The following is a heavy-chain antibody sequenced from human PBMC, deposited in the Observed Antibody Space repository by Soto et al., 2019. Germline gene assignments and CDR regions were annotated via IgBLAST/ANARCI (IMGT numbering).Heavy chain of an antibody. CDR2: IYYSGST. Sequence: SETLSLTCTVSGGSISSYYWSWIRQPPGKGLEWIGYIYYSGSTNYNPSLKSRVTISVDTSKNQFSLKLSSVTAADTAVYYCARETGTTVGAFDIWGQGTMVT. D-gene: IGHD1-7*01. J-gene: IGHJ3*02. CDR1: GGSISSYY. CDR3: ARETGTTVGAFDI. V-gene: IGHV4-59*01.